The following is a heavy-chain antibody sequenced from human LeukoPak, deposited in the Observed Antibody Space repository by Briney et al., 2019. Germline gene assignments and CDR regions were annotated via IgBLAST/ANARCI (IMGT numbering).Heavy chain of an antibody. CDR2: INHSGST. CDR3: ARHSTGDNWFDP. CDR1: GGSFSGYY. D-gene: IGHD7-27*01. Sequence: SETLSLTCAVYGGSFSGYYWSWIRQPPGKGLEWIGEINHSGSTNYNPSLKSRVTISVDTSKSQFSLKLSSVTAADTAVYYCARHSTGDNWFDPWGQGTLVTVSS. J-gene: IGHJ5*02. V-gene: IGHV4-34*01.